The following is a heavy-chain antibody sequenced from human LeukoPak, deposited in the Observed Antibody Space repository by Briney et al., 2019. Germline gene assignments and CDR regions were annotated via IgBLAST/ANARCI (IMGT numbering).Heavy chain of an antibody. D-gene: IGHD3-22*01. V-gene: IGHV3-23*01. Sequence: GGSLRLSCAPSGFPFSRNAMSWVRQAPGKGLEWVAAIRGNGIGTYYADSVKGRFNISRDNSRNTLYLQMNSLRIEDTAFYYCAKDANYLRSSGYLIPIDFWGQGTLVTVSS. CDR3: AKDANYLRSSGYLIPIDF. CDR2: IRGNGIGT. CDR1: GFPFSRNA. J-gene: IGHJ4*02.